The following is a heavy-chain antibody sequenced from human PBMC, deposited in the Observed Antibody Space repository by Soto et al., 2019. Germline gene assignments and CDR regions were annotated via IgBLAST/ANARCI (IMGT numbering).Heavy chain of an antibody. Sequence: EERLVESVGGLVQPGGSLRLSCAASGFTVSSYWMTWVRQAPGKGMEWVANIKKDESKKSYLDYVRGRFTISRDNAKNSLYLQMDSLPAEDTALYYCARDVSPGSSSWYFDAFDLWGQGKMVTVSS. V-gene: IGHV3-7*05. CDR3: ARDVSPGSSSWYFDAFDL. CDR2: IKKDESKK. J-gene: IGHJ3*01. CDR1: GFTVSSYW. D-gene: IGHD6-13*01.